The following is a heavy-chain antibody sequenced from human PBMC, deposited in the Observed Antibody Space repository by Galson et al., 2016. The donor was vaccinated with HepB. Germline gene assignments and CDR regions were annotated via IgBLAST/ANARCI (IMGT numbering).Heavy chain of an antibody. CDR1: GYSFTAYA. J-gene: IGHJ4*02. D-gene: IGHD3-9*01. CDR2: ISADSGDP. V-gene: IGHV1-3*01. CDR3: ARDGGYDILSGFGC. Sequence: SVKVSCKASGYSFTAYAIQWVRQAPGQRLEWMGWISADSGDPKYSENFQDRVTFTMDSSASTAYMELRSLRSEDTAVYFCARDGGYDILSGFGCWGQGTLVTVSS.